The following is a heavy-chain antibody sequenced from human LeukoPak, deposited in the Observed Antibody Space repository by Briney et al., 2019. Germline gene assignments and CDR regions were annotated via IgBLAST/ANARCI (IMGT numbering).Heavy chain of an antibody. V-gene: IGHV3-48*03. CDR2: ISSSASDI. J-gene: IGHJ4*02. CDR3: ARGPNSSGWIYYFEY. Sequence: PGGSLRLSCTASGFTFSHYEMNWVRQTPGKGLEWLSYISSSASDIYYADSVKGRFTISRDNAKKSEYLQVDSLRAEDTAVYYCARGPNSSGWIYYFEYWGQGTLVTVSS. D-gene: IGHD6-19*01. CDR1: GFTFSHYE.